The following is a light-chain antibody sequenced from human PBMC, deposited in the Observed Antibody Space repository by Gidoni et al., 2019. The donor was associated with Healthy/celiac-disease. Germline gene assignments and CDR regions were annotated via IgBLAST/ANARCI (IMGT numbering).Light chain of an antibody. CDR2: GNS. V-gene: IGLV1-40*01. CDR1: SSNIGDGYD. Sequence: QSVLTQPPSVSGDPGQRVTISCTGSSSNIGDGYDVHWYQQLPGTAPNLLIYGNSNRPSGVPDRFSGSKSCTSASLAITGLQAEDDADYYCQSYDSSLSAVVFGGGTKLTVL. CDR3: QSYDSSLSAVV. J-gene: IGLJ2*01.